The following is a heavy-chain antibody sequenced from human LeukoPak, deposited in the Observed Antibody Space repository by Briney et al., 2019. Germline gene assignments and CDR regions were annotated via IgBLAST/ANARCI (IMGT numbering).Heavy chain of an antibody. Sequence: ASVKVSCKASGYTFTNFGISWVRQAPGQGLEWMGRIIPVLDSAKYAPKIQDRVTITADKSTSTAYMELNSLRSEDTAVYFCARDSGRPPTSFDYWGQGTLVTVSS. CDR2: IIPVLDSA. CDR1: GYTFTNFG. V-gene: IGHV1-69*04. D-gene: IGHD1-1*01. J-gene: IGHJ4*02. CDR3: ARDSGRPPTSFDY.